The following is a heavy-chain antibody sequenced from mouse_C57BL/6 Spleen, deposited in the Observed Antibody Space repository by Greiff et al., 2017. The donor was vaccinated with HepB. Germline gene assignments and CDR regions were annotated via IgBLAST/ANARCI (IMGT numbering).Heavy chain of an antibody. Sequence: QVQLQQPGAELVMPGASVKLSRKASGYTFTSYWMHWVKQRPGQGLEWIGEIDPSDSYTNYNQKFKGKSTLTVDKSSSTAYMQLSSLTSEDSAVYYCARNYYGSSPYWYFDVWGTGTTVTVSS. CDR1: GYTFTSYW. CDR3: ARNYYGSSPYWYFDV. CDR2: IDPSDSYT. V-gene: IGHV1-69*01. J-gene: IGHJ1*03. D-gene: IGHD1-1*01.